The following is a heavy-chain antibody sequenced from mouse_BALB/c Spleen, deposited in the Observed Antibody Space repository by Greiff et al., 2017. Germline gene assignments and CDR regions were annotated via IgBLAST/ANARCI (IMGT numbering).Heavy chain of an antibody. J-gene: IGHJ2*01. V-gene: IGHV5-17*02. CDR2: ISSGSSTI. CDR1: GFTFSSFG. D-gene: IGHD2-14*01. CDR3: ARGVLYYFDY. Sequence: EVQGVESGGGLVQPGGSRKLSCAASGFTFSSFGMHWVRQAPEKGLEWVAYISSGSSTIYYADTVKGRFTISRDNPKNTLFLQMTSLRSEDTAMYYCARGVLYYFDYWGQGTTLTVSS.